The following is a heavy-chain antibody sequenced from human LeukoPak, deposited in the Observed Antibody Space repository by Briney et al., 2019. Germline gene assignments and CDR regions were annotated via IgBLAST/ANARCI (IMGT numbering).Heavy chain of an antibody. D-gene: IGHD3-10*01. CDR1: GFTFSTYA. V-gene: IGHV3-23*01. CDR3: AKGLSSYYGSGSNY. J-gene: IGHJ4*02. Sequence: GGSLRLSCAASGFTFSTYAMSWVRQASGRGLEWVSAISSSTGSTYYADSVKGRFTISRDNSKNTLYLQMNSLRVEDTAVYYCAKGLSSYYGSGSNYWGQGTLVTVSS. CDR2: ISSSTGST.